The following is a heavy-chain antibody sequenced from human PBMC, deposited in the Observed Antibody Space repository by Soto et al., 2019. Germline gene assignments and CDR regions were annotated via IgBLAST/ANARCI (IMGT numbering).Heavy chain of an antibody. CDR2: IFPRGAT. D-gene: IGHD5-18*01. V-gene: IGHV4-30-4*01. CDR3: ARGSAAKRYFDL. J-gene: IGHJ2*01. Sequence: QVQLQESGPGLVKPSQTLSLMCTVSGAPISGGDYHWSWIRQPPGKGLEWIGYIFPRGATNYKSSLGSRITMSVATSKSHSSLKLTSVTAAETAVYFCARGSAAKRYFDLWGRGTLVTVSS. CDR1: GAPISGGDYH.